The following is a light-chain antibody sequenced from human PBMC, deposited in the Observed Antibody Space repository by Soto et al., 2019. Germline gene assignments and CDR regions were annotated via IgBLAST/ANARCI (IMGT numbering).Light chain of an antibody. V-gene: IGKV3-20*01. CDR3: QQFGSPPIT. Sequence: EIVLTQSPGTLSLSPGERATLSCRASQSVSSDYLAWYQQKPGQTPKVLIYRASSRATGIPDRFSGSGSGTDFTLTISRVEPEDFAIYYCQQFGSPPITFGQGTRLDFK. CDR2: RAS. CDR1: QSVSSDY. J-gene: IGKJ5*01.